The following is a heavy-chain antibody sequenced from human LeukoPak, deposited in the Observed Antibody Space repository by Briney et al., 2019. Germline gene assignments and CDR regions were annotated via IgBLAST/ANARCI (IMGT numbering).Heavy chain of an antibody. J-gene: IGHJ4*02. CDR1: GFTFSSYG. CDR3: AKDTTSGSYLDYFDY. CDR2: IRYDGSNK. D-gene: IGHD1-26*01. Sequence: GGSLRLSCAASGFTFSSYGMHRVCQAPGKGLEWVAFIRYDGSNKYYADSVKGRFTISRDNSKNTLYLQMNSLRAEDTAVYYCAKDTTSGSYLDYFDYWGQGTLVTVSS. V-gene: IGHV3-30*02.